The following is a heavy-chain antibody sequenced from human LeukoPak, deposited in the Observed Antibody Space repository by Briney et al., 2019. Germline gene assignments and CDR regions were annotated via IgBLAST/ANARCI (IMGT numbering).Heavy chain of an antibody. D-gene: IGHD3-10*01. CDR3: ARDRGFTWVVRGVTGNWFDP. Sequence: ASVKVSCKASGYTFTGYYMHWVRQAAGQGLEWMGWINPNSGGTDYAQKFQGRVTMTRDTSISTAYMELSRLRSDDTAVYYCARDRGFTWVVRGVTGNWFDPWGQGTLVTVSS. V-gene: IGHV1-2*02. CDR1: GYTFTGYY. J-gene: IGHJ5*02. CDR2: INPNSGGT.